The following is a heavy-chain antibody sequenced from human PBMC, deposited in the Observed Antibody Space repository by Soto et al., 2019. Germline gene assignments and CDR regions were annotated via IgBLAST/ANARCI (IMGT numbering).Heavy chain of an antibody. V-gene: IGHV4-59*01. D-gene: IGHD3-10*01. Sequence: SETLSLTCTVSGGSISSYYWSWIRQPPGKGLEWIGYIYDSGSTNDNPSLKSGVTISVDTSKNQFSLKLSSVTDADTAVYYCARAHYYGSGSYVHYGMDVWGQGTTVTVSS. CDR2: IYDSGST. J-gene: IGHJ6*02. CDR1: GGSISSYY. CDR3: ARAHYYGSGSYVHYGMDV.